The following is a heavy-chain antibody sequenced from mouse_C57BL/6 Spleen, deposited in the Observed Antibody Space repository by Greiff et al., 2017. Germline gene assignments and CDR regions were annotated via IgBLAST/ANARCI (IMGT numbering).Heavy chain of an antibody. CDR2: INPNNGGT. D-gene: IGHD1-1*01. V-gene: IGHV1-18*01. J-gene: IGHJ4*01. Sequence: EVQLQQSGPELVKPGASVKIPCKASGYTFTDYNMDWVKQSHGKSLEWIGDINPNNGGTIYNQKFKGKATLTVDKSSSTAYMELRSLTSEDTAVYYCARGFYYGSSYHYAMDYWGQGTSVTVSS. CDR1: GYTFTDYN. CDR3: ARGFYYGSSYHYAMDY.